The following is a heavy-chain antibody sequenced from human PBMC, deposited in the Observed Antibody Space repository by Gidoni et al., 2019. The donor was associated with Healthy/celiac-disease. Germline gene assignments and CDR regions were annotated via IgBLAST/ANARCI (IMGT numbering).Heavy chain of an antibody. CDR2: ISYDGSNK. CDR3: ARVTTVVTPGALGY. J-gene: IGHJ4*02. D-gene: IGHD4-17*01. Sequence: QVQLVESGGGVVQPGRSLRLSCAASGFTFSSYAMHWVRQAPGKGLEWVAVISYDGSNKYYADSVKGRFTISRDNSKNTLYLQMNSLRAEDTAVYYCARVTTVVTPGALGYWGQGTLVTVSS. V-gene: IGHV3-30*04. CDR1: GFTFSSYA.